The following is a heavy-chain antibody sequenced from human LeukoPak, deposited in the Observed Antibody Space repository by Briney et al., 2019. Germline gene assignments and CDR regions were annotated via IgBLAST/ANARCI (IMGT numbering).Heavy chain of an antibody. CDR3: ARNKDYDFWSGSLTDY. D-gene: IGHD3-3*01. V-gene: IGHV3-23*01. J-gene: IGHJ4*02. CDR1: GFTFSSYG. Sequence: GGSLRLSCAASGFTFSSYGMSWVRQAPGKGLEWVSAIGGRDGSTYYADSVKGRFTISRDNFKNTLYLQMNSLRAEDTAVYYCARNKDYDFWSGSLTDYWGQGTLVTVSS. CDR2: IGGRDGST.